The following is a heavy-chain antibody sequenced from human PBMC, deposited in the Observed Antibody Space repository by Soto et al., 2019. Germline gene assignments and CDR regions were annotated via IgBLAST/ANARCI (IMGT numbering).Heavy chain of an antibody. V-gene: IGHV4-34*01. CDR1: GGSVSGQF. J-gene: IGHJ4*02. CDR2: INHSGST. CDR3: ARGISMIVEAQRDPPDTSYFDS. D-gene: IGHD3-22*01. Sequence: SETRCLSCGGYGGSVSGQFWSGIRQPPGKGLEWIGEINHSGSTNFNPSLKSRVTISVDTSKNKFYLKVNSLTAADTAVYYCARGISMIVEAQRDPPDTSYFDSWGQGTAVTVS.